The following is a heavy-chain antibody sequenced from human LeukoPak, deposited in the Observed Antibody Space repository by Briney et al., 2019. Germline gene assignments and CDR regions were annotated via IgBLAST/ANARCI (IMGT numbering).Heavy chain of an antibody. Sequence: GASVKVSCKASGYTFTSYGISWVRQAPGQGLEWMGRIIPILGIANYAQKFQGRVTITADKSTSTAYMELSSLRSEDTAVYYCARAWEGQGVDYWSQGTLVTVSS. V-gene: IGHV1-69*04. CDR2: IIPILGIA. D-gene: IGHD1-26*01. J-gene: IGHJ4*02. CDR3: ARAWEGQGVDY. CDR1: GYTFTSYG.